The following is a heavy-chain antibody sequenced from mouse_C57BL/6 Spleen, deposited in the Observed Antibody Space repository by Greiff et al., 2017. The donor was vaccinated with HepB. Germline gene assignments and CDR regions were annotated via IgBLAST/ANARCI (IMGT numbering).Heavy chain of an antibody. D-gene: IGHD1-1*01. J-gene: IGHJ4*01. CDR1: GFTFSSYA. CDR2: ISDGGSYT. CDR3: ARDRYGSSYAMDY. V-gene: IGHV5-4*01. Sequence: EVKLQESGGGLVKPGGSLKLSCAASGFTFSSYAMSWVRQTPEKRLEWVATISDGGSYTYYPDNVKGRFTISRDNAKNNLYLQMSHLKSEDTAMYYCARDRYGSSYAMDYWGQGTSVTVSS.